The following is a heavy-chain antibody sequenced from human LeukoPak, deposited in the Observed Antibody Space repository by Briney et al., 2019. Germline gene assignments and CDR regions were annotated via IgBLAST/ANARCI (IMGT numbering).Heavy chain of an antibody. CDR3: ARGGIAAPAIFDY. CDR1: GGTFSSYA. CDR2: IIPIFGTA. V-gene: IGHV1-69*13. Sequence: ASVTVSCKASGGTFSSYAISWVRQAPGQGLEWMGGIIPIFGTANYAQKFQGRVTITADESTSTAYVELSSLRSEDTAVYYCARGGIAAPAIFDYWGQGTLVTVSS. D-gene: IGHD6-13*01. J-gene: IGHJ4*02.